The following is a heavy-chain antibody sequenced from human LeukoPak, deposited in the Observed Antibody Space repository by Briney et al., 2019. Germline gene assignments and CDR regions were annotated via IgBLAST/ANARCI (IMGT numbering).Heavy chain of an antibody. CDR1: GYNINKGYY. Sequence: SETLSLTCSVSGYNINKGYYWSWIRQPPGKGLEWIGYIYYSGSTNYNPSLKSRVTISVDTSKNQFSLKLSSVTAADTAVYYCARITDYGDYAFDYWGQGTLVTVSS. D-gene: IGHD4-17*01. V-gene: IGHV4-59*01. J-gene: IGHJ4*02. CDR3: ARITDYGDYAFDY. CDR2: IYYSGST.